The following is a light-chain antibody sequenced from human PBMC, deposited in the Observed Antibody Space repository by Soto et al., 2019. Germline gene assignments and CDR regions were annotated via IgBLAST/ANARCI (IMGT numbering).Light chain of an antibody. V-gene: IGKV1-5*03. CDR2: KAS. J-gene: IGKJ1*01. CDR1: QSVRSW. Sequence: DIQMTQSPSALSASVVDRVTMSCRASQSVRSWLAWYQQKPGKAPKLLIYKASILEGGVPSRFSGSGSGTEFTLTISNLQPDDFASYCCHQYNSYPWTFGQGTKVDIK. CDR3: HQYNSYPWT.